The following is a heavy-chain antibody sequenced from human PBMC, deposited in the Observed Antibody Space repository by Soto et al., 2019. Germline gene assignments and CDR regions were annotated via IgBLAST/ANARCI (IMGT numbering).Heavy chain of an antibody. CDR2: IYYSGST. V-gene: IGHV4-31*03. Sequence: SETLSLTCTVSGGSISSGGYYWSWIRQHPGKGLEWIGYIYYSGSTYYNPSLKSRVTISVDTSKNQFSLKLSSATAADTAVYYCARASPEVGAKRDNWFDPWGQGTLVTVSS. CDR1: GGSISSGGYY. J-gene: IGHJ5*02. D-gene: IGHD1-26*01. CDR3: ARASPEVGAKRDNWFDP.